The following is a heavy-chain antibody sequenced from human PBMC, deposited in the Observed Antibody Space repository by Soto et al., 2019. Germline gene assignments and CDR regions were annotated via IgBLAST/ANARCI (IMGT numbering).Heavy chain of an antibody. CDR2: IYYSGST. CDR1: GGSISSGGYY. D-gene: IGHD3-3*01. V-gene: IGHV4-31*03. Sequence: TLSLTCTVSGGSISSGGYYWSWIRQHPGKGLEWIGYIYYSGSTYYNPSLKSRVTISVDTSKNQFSLKLSSVTAADTAVYYCARLGPYYDFWSGRVPYYFDYWGQGTLVTVSS. CDR3: ARLGPYYDFWSGRVPYYFDY. J-gene: IGHJ4*02.